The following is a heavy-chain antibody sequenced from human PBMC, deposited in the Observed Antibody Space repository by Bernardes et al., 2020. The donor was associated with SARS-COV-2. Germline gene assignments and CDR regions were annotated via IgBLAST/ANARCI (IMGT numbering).Heavy chain of an antibody. D-gene: IGHD3-16*01. J-gene: IGHJ6*02. V-gene: IGHV3-13*01. Sequence: GGSLRLSCAASGFTFSSYDMHWVRQATGKGLEWVSAIGTAGDTYYPAPAKGRFTISRENAKNSLYLQMNSLRAGDTAVYYCARTSFDGYYYYGIDVWGQGTTVTVS. CDR3: ARTSFDGYYYYGIDV. CDR2: IGTAGDT. CDR1: GFTFSSYD.